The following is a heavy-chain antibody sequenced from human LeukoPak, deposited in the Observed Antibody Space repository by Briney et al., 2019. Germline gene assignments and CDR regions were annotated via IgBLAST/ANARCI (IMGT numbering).Heavy chain of an antibody. D-gene: IGHD6-19*01. CDR3: ASLIAVAGKPDY. Sequence: GGSLRLSCAASGLTFSGYWMSWVRQAPGKGLEWVANIKQDGSEKYYVDSVKGRFTISRDNAKNSLYLQLNSLRAEDAAVYYCASLIAVAGKPDYWGQGTLVTVSS. CDR1: GLTFSGYW. V-gene: IGHV3-7*01. CDR2: IKQDGSEK. J-gene: IGHJ4*02.